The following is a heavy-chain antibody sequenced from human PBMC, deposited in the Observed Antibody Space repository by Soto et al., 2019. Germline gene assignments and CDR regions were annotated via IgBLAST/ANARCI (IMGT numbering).Heavy chain of an antibody. CDR3: ARFNCISSSCYEGYFDY. CDR2: IIPILGIA. Sequence: QVQLVQSGAEVKKPGSSVKVSCKASGGTFSSYTISWVRQAPGQGLEWMGRIIPILGIAKYAQKFQGRVTITADKSTSTAYMELRSLRSDDTAVYYCARFNCISSSCYEGYFDYWGQGTLVTVSS. J-gene: IGHJ4*02. D-gene: IGHD2-2*01. V-gene: IGHV1-69*02. CDR1: GGTFSSYT.